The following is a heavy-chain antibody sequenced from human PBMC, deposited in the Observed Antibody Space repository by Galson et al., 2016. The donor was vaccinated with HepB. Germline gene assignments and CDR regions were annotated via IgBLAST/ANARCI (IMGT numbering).Heavy chain of an antibody. J-gene: IGHJ4*02. CDR2: INNDGSTT. CDR3: AGLSYESKDDY. D-gene: IGHD3-22*01. Sequence: SLRLSCAASGFTFSGSWMHWVRQAPGKGLVWLSRINNDGSTTNYADFLKGRFTVSRDNAKNTLYLQMNSLRAEDTALYYCAGLSYESKDDYWGQGTLVTVSS. CDR1: GFTFSGSW. V-gene: IGHV3-74*01.